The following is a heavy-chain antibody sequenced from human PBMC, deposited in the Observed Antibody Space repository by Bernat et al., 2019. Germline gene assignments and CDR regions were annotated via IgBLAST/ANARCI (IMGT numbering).Heavy chain of an antibody. D-gene: IGHD3-3*01. Sequence: QVQLQQWGAGLLKPSGTLSLTCAVYRGSLSGYYWSWLRQPPGKGLEWIGEIKHSGGTNYNPSLKSRVTISVDTSKSQFSMKLNSVTADDTAVYYCARKGTIFDGDAFDIWGQGTMVTVSS. CDR2: IKHSGGT. J-gene: IGHJ3*02. CDR3: ARKGTIFDGDAFDI. V-gene: IGHV4-34*01. CDR1: RGSLSGYY.